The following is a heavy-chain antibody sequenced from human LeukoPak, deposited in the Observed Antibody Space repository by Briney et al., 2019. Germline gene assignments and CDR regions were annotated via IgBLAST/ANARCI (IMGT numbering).Heavy chain of an antibody. CDR3: VREGGAAHSLYLFDP. V-gene: IGHV3-74*01. CDR2: INSGGSIT. Sequence: GGSLRLSCAASGFTFSSYAMRWVRQAPGKGLVWVSGINSGGSITNYADSVKGRFTISRDNSKNTLYLQMNSLRAEDTAVYYCVREGGAAHSLYLFDPWGQGTVVSVS. CDR1: GFTFSSYA. J-gene: IGHJ5*02. D-gene: IGHD6-25*01.